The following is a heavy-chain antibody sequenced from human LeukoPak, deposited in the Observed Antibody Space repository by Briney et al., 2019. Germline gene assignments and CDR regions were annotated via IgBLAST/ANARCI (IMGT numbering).Heavy chain of an antibody. D-gene: IGHD2/OR15-2a*01. CDR3: ARSFFSGSGEDAFDI. CDR1: GFPFSSYG. Sequence: GGSLRLSCSASGFPFSSYGMHWVRQAPGKGLEWVAVISYDGSNKYYADSVKGRFTISRDNSKNTLYLQMNSLRAEDTAVYYCARSFFSGSGEDAFDIWGQGTMVTVSS. V-gene: IGHV3-30*03. CDR2: ISYDGSNK. J-gene: IGHJ3*02.